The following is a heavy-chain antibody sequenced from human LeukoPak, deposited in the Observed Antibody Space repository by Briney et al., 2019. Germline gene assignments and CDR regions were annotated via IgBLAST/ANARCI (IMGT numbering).Heavy chain of an antibody. CDR1: GGSISSGYYY. J-gene: IGHJ4*02. Sequence: PSQTLSLTCTVSGGSISSGYYYWHWIRQPPGKGLEWIGYISYSGSTYYNPSVKSRVTISIDTSKNLFSLQLNSVTAADTAVYYCAGESSSYADYWGQGTLVTVSS. V-gene: IGHV4-30-4*01. CDR2: ISYSGST. D-gene: IGHD3-22*01. CDR3: AGESSSYADY.